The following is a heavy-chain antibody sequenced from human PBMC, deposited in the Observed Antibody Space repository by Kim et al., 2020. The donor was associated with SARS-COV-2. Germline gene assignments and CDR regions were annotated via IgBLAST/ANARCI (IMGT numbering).Heavy chain of an antibody. D-gene: IGHD3-10*01. CDR2: INHSGST. CDR1: GGSFSGYY. V-gene: IGHV4-34*01. CDR3: ARVGWDYYGSGSYPRNSGRGGMDV. J-gene: IGHJ6*02. Sequence: SETLSLTCAVYGGSFSGYYWSWIRQPPGKGLEWIGEINHSGSTNYNPSLKSRVTISVDTSKNQFSLKLSSVTAADTAVYYCARVGWDYYGSGSYPRNSGRGGMDVWGQGTTVTVSS.